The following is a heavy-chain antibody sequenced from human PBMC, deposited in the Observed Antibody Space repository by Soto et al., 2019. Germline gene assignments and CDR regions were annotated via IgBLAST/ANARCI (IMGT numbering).Heavy chain of an antibody. CDR3: ARATVGLEKIRHSDY. CDR2: IYNGGST. V-gene: IGHV4-30-4*01. Sequence: PSGTXALGCTLCGDSVMIVGVDVSWLRRPPGKVLEWIGYIYNGGSTYYRPSLESRMHMSLDATRNHYSLRLTSVTAADTAVYFCARATVGLEKIRHSDYWGQRKLVTVS. D-gene: IGHD1-1*01. J-gene: IGHJ1*01. CDR1: GDSVMIVGVD.